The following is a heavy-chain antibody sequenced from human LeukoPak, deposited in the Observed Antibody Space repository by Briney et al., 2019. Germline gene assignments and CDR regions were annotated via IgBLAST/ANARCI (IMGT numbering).Heavy chain of an antibody. CDR3: AKDQYSSSAYYFGY. CDR1: GFTFSSYA. D-gene: IGHD6-6*01. CDR2: ISGSGGST. V-gene: IGHV3-23*01. J-gene: IGHJ4*02. Sequence: GGSLRLSCAASGFTFSSYAMSWVRQAPGKGLEWVSAISGSGGSTYYAASVKGRFTISRDNSKNTLYLQMNSLRAEDTAVYYCAKDQYSSSAYYFGYWGQGTLVTVSS.